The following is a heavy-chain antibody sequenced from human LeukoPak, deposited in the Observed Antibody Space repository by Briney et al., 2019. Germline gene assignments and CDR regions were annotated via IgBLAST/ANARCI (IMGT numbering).Heavy chain of an antibody. Sequence: GGSLRLSCAASGFTFSSYEMNWVRQAPGKGLEWVSYISSSGSTIYYADSVKGRFTISRDNAKNSLYLQMNSLRAEDTAVYYCARAGIVVVPAARRWSAFDIWGQGTMVTVSS. CDR1: GFTFSSYE. D-gene: IGHD2-2*01. J-gene: IGHJ3*02. CDR3: ARAGIVVVPAARRWSAFDI. CDR2: ISSSGSTI. V-gene: IGHV3-48*03.